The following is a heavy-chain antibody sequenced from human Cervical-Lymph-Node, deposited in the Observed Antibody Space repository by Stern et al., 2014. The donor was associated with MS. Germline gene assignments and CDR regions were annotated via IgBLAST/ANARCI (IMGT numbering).Heavy chain of an antibody. D-gene: IGHD6-19*01. Sequence: VQLVESGSELKKPGASVKVSCKASGYNFSTYAINWVRQAPGQGLEWMGWIHTSTGNPTYAHGFTGRFVFSLDTSVSTAYLQISRLKAEDTAVYYCARGFSSGWYTSGYFDLWGRGTLVTVS. CDR3: ARGFSSGWYTSGYFDL. J-gene: IGHJ2*01. V-gene: IGHV7-4-1*02. CDR2: IHTSTGNP. CDR1: GYNFSTYA.